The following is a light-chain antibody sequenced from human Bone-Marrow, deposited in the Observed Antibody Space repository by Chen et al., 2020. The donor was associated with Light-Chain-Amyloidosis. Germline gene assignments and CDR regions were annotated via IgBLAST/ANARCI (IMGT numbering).Light chain of an antibody. V-gene: IGKV4-1*01. CDR1: QSVLTSSKNKNY. CDR3: QQYISTPRT. J-gene: IGKJ2*01. Sequence: DIVMTQAPDSLAVSLVESATINCKSSQSVLTSSKNKNYLAWYQQKPGQPPKLIIYWASTREYGVPDRFSGSGSVNDFTLTISSLQAKDVAVYYCQQYISTPRTFGQGTKLEIK. CDR2: WAS.